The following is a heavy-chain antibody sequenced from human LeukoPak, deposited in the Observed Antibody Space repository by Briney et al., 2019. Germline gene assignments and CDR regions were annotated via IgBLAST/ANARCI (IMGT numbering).Heavy chain of an antibody. J-gene: IGHJ5*02. Sequence: ASVKVSCKASGYTFTSYGISWVRQAPGQGLEWMGWISAYNGNTNYAQKLQGRVTMTTDTSTSTAYMELSSLRSDDTAVYYCARGDCSGGSCPSWFDPWGQGTLVTVSS. V-gene: IGHV1-18*01. CDR1: GYTFTSYG. CDR2: ISAYNGNT. CDR3: ARGDCSGGSCPSWFDP. D-gene: IGHD2-15*01.